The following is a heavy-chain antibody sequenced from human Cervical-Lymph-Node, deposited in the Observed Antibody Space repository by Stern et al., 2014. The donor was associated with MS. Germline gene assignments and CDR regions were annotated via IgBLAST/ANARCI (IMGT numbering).Heavy chain of an antibody. J-gene: IGHJ4*02. CDR2: FDPEDGET. D-gene: IGHD2-21*01. CDR1: GYTLSESS. V-gene: IGHV1-24*01. Sequence: QMQLVQSGPEVRKPGASVRVSCTVSGYTLSESSIHWVRQAPGKGLEWMGGFDPEDGETIYTPKFRGRLTMTADTSTDTAYMELSSLRSEDTAVYYCAANLLKDIVVVIAARDDYWGQGTLVTVSS. CDR3: AANLLKDIVVVIAARDDY.